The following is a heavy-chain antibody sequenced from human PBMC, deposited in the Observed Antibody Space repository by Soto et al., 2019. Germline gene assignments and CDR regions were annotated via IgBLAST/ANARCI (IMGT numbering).Heavy chain of an antibody. CDR2: TIPVFNTA. V-gene: IGHV1-69*06. Sequence: QVQLEQSGAEVKKPGSSVKVSCKDSGGTLSDHGVAWLRQATGQGLEWMGGTIPVFNTAKYAQKFQGRVTVTADKFTNIDYMELSSLRSEDTAFYFCARGVYGSGNYYTGPSAFDIWGQGTMVIVSS. CDR3: ARGVYGSGNYYTGPSAFDI. D-gene: IGHD3-10*01. CDR1: GGTLSDHG. J-gene: IGHJ3*02.